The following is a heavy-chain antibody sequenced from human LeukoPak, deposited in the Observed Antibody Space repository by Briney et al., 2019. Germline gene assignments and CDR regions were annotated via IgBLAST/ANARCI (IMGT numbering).Heavy chain of an antibody. CDR1: GFTFNNYE. Sequence: GGSLRLSCSASGFTFNNYEMNWVRQAPGKGLEWVSAIGTAGDTYYPGSVKGRFTISRENAKNSLYLQMNSLRAGDTAVYYCARWSFGAFDIWGQGTMVTVSS. J-gene: IGHJ3*02. CDR3: ARWSFGAFDI. D-gene: IGHD3-10*01. CDR2: IGTAGDT. V-gene: IGHV3-13*01.